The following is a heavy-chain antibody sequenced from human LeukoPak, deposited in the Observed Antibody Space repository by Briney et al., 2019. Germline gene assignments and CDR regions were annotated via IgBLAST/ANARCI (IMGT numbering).Heavy chain of an antibody. Sequence: GGSLRLSCAASGFTFSSYSMNWVRQAPGKGLEWVSSISSSSSYIYYADSVKGRFTISRDNAKNSLYLQMNSLRAEDTAVYYCARXXXXXSSGXXDAFDIWGQGTMVTVS. D-gene: IGHD3-22*01. CDR2: ISSSSSYI. CDR1: GFTFSSYS. V-gene: IGHV3-21*01. CDR3: ARXXXXXSSGXXDAFDI. J-gene: IGHJ3*02.